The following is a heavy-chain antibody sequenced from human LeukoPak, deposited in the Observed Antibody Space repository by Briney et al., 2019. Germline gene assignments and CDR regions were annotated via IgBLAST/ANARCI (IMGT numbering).Heavy chain of an antibody. CDR3: AGAIKLGIWQYWYFDL. J-gene: IGHJ2*01. CDR1: GGSISSGSYY. D-gene: IGHD7-27*01. V-gene: IGHV4-61*02. Sequence: SETLSLTCTVSGGSISSGSYYWSWIRQPAGKGLEWIGRIYTSGGTNYNPSLKSRVTISVDTSKNQFSLKLNSVTAADTAVYYCAGAIKLGIWQYWYFDLWGRGTLVTVSP. CDR2: IYTSGGT.